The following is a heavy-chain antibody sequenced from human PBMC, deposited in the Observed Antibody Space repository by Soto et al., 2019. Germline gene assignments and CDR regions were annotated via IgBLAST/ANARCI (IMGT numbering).Heavy chain of an antibody. D-gene: IGHD6-19*01. CDR2: ISGGGETI. CDR3: ARESPSSQWLPTRYFDY. V-gene: IGHV3-48*02. CDR1: RFTFSDYS. Sequence: EVQLVESGGDLVQPGGSLRLSCAASRFTFSDYSMNWVRQAPGKGLEWVSYISGGGETIYYADSVRGRFTISRDNAKYSLFLQMKSLREEDTAVYYCARESPSSQWLPTRYFDYWGQGTLVTVSA. J-gene: IGHJ4*02.